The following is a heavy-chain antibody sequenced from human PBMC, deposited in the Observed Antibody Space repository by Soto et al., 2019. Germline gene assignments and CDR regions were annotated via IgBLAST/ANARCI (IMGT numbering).Heavy chain of an antibody. Sequence: EVQLVESGGGLVQPGGSLRLSCAASGFTFSSYWMNWVRQAPGKGLEWVANIKKDGSEKYYVDSVKGRFTISRDNAKNSLYLQMNSLRAEDTAVFYCARYGYYYGMDVWGQGTTVTVSS. D-gene: IGHD6-13*01. CDR3: ARYGYYYGMDV. CDR1: GFTFSSYW. J-gene: IGHJ6*02. CDR2: IKKDGSEK. V-gene: IGHV3-7*01.